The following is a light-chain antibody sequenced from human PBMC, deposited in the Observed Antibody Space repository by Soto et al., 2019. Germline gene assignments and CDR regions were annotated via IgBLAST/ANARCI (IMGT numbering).Light chain of an antibody. Sequence: QSALTQPAPVSGSPGQSITISCTGTSGDVGTYNLVSWYQQHPGRAPKLIIFEVNKRPSGVSNRLSGSKSGNTASLAISGLQADDEADYHCCSYAGRSNVVCGGGTKLTVL. CDR1: SGDVGTYNL. CDR3: CSYAGRSNVV. V-gene: IGLV2-23*02. J-gene: IGLJ2*01. CDR2: EVN.